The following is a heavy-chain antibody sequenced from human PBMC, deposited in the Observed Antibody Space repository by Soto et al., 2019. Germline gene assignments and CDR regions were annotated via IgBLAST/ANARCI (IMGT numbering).Heavy chain of an antibody. CDR2: IIPIFGTA. V-gene: IGHV1-69*13. CDR3: ARGGEFMATITQAFDY. J-gene: IGHJ4*02. Sequence: SVKVSCKASGGTFSSYTISWVRQAPGQGLEWMGGIIPIFGTANYAQKFQGRVTITADESTSTAYMELSSLRSEDTAVYYCARGGEFMATITQAFDYWGQGTLVTVSS. D-gene: IGHD5-12*01. CDR1: GGTFSSYT.